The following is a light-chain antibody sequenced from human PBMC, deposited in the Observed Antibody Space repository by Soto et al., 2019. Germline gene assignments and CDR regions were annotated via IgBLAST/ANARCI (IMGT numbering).Light chain of an antibody. CDR3: QSYDSSLNGRV. J-gene: IGLJ1*01. Sequence: QSVLTQPPSVSGAPGQRVTISCTGSSSNIGAGYDLHWYQQLPGTAPKLLIYGNNNRPSGVPDRFSGSKSGTSASLAITGLQAEDEADYYCQSYDSSLNGRVFGTGTKLTVL. CDR2: GNN. V-gene: IGLV1-40*01. CDR1: SSNIGAGYD.